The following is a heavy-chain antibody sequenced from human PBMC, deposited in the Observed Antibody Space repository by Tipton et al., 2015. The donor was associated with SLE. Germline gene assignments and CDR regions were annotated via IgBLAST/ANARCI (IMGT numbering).Heavy chain of an antibody. Sequence: SLRLSCAASGFTFSDYAIHWVRQAPGKGLEWVAVIWYDGVTKYYAESVKGRFTISRDNSKNTLYLQMNSLRAEDTAVYYCAREQQGSEYFQHWGQGTLVTVSS. CDR2: IWYDGVTK. J-gene: IGHJ1*01. CDR3: AREQQGSEYFQH. V-gene: IGHV3-33*01. D-gene: IGHD6-13*01. CDR1: GFTFSDYA.